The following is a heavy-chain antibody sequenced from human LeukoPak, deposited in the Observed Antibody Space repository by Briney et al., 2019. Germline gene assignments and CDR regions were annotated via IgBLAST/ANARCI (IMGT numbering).Heavy chain of an antibody. Sequence: ASVKVSCKASGYTFTSYYMHWVRQAPGQGLEWMGIINPSGGSTSYAQKFQGRVTMTRDTCTSTVYMELSSLRSEDTAVYYCARNLRAYDAFYIWGQGTMVTVSS. J-gene: IGHJ3*02. CDR3: ARNLRAYDAFYI. CDR2: INPSGGST. D-gene: IGHD3-16*01. V-gene: IGHV1-46*01. CDR1: GYTFTSYY.